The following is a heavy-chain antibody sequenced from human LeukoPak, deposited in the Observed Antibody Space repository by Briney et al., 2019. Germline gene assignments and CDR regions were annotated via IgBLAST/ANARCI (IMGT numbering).Heavy chain of an antibody. V-gene: IGHV3-49*04. CDR1: GFTFGDYV. CDR2: IRSKAYGGTT. CDR3: TRALAYCGGDCYSDY. D-gene: IGHD2-21*01. J-gene: IGHJ4*02. Sequence: GGSLRLSCTASGFTFGDYVMSWVRQAPGKGLEWVGFIRSKAYGGTTEYAASVKGRFTISRDDSKSLAYLQMNSLKTEDTAIYYCTRALAYCGGDCYSDYWGQGTLVTVSS.